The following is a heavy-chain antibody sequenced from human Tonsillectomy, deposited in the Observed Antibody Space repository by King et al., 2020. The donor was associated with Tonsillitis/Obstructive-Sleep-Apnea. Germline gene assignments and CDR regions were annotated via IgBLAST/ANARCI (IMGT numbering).Heavy chain of an antibody. V-gene: IGHV3-53*01. J-gene: IGHJ4*02. CDR3: ARGGSTTLYYFDY. D-gene: IGHD2-2*01. CDR2: IYSGGST. Sequence: VQLVESGGGLIQPGGSLRLSCAASGFTVRSNYMSWVRQAPGKGLEWVSVIYSGGSTYYAYSVKGRFTISRDNSKNTLYLQMNSLRAEDTAVYYCARGGSTTLYYFDYWGQGTLVTVSS. CDR1: GFTVRSNY.